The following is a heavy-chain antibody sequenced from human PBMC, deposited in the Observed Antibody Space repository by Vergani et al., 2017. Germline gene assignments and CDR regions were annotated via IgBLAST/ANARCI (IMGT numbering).Heavy chain of an antibody. J-gene: IGHJ3*02. CDR1: GYTFTSYG. Sequence: QVQLVQSGAEVKKPGASVKVSCKASGYTFTSYGISWVRQAPGQGLEWMGWISVYNGNTNYAQKLQGRVTMTTDTSTSTAYMERRSLRCDDTAVWYCARVTYSSGWPTDACDIWGQGTMVTVSS. CDR2: ISVYNGNT. CDR3: ARVTYSSGWPTDACDI. D-gene: IGHD6-19*01. V-gene: IGHV1-18*04.